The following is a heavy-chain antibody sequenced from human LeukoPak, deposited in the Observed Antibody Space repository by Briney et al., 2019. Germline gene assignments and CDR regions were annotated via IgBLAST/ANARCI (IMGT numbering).Heavy chain of an antibody. CDR1: GGSISSYY. CDR3: ARHSGYCSGGSCFDIYFDY. CDR2: IYYSGST. Sequence: PSETLSLTCTVSGGSISSYYWSWIRQPPGKGLEWIGYIYYSGSTNYNPSLKSRVTISVDTSKNQFSLKLSSVIAADTAVYYCARHSGYCSGGSCFDIYFDYWGQGTLVTVSS. J-gene: IGHJ4*02. D-gene: IGHD2-15*01. V-gene: IGHV4-59*08.